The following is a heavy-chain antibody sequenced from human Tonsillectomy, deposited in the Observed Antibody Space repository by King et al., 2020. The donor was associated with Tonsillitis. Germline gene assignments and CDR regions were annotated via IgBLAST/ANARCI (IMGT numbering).Heavy chain of an antibody. D-gene: IGHD1-26*01. V-gene: IGHV3-21*01. Sequence: VQLVESGGGLFKPGGSLRLSCAASGFTFSTFSMNWVRQAPGRGLEWVSFISGSSAYIEYADSVKGRFTVSRDNAKNSLCLQMNSLRAEDTAIYYCARDLGRLSGSYFDYWRQGTPLTVPS. CDR1: GFTFSTFS. CDR3: ARDLGRLSGSYFDY. CDR2: ISGSSAYI. J-gene: IGHJ4*02.